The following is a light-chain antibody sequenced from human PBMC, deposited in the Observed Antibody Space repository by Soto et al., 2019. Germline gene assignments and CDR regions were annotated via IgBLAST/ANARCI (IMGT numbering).Light chain of an antibody. CDR3: QQYGSSPRT. J-gene: IGKJ1*01. CDR1: QSVSSNY. V-gene: IGKV3-20*01. CDR2: GAS. Sequence: EIVLTQSPGTPSLSPGERATLSCRARQSVSSNYLTWYQQKPGQAPRLLIYGASSRATGIPDRFSGSGSGTDFTLTISRLEPEDFAVYYCQQYGSSPRTFGQGTKVDI.